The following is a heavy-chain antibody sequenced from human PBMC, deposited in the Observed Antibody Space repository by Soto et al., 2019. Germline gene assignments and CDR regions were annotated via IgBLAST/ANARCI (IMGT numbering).Heavy chain of an antibody. Sequence: PGGSLRLSCATSGFNFNIFRMHWVRQAPGKGLEWVAVIWIDENIKYYADSVKGRFTISRDNSKNTLCLEMNSLRAEDTAVYYCAKDLREMATIRPDSWGQGTLVTVSS. CDR3: AKDLREMATIRPDS. CDR1: GFNFNIFR. CDR2: IWIDENIK. J-gene: IGHJ4*02. V-gene: IGHV3-33*06. D-gene: IGHD5-12*01.